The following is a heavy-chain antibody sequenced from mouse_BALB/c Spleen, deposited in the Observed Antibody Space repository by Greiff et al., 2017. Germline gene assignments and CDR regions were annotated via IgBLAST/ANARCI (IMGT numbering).Heavy chain of an antibody. CDR3: ARALDPTYAMDY. Sequence: EVQRVESGGGLVKPGGSLKLSCAASGFTFSSYAMSWVRQSPEKRLEWVAEISSGGSYTYYPDTVTGRFTISRDNAKNTLYLEMSSLRSEDTAMYYCARALDPTYAMDYWGQGTSVTVSS. V-gene: IGHV5-9-4*01. J-gene: IGHJ4*01. D-gene: IGHD2-10*01. CDR2: ISSGGSYT. CDR1: GFTFSSYA.